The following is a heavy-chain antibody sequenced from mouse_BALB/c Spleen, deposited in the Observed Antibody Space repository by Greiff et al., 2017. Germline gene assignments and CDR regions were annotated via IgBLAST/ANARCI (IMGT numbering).Heavy chain of an antibody. CDR2: ISSGGSYT. D-gene: IGHD1-1*01. Sequence: EVQVVESGGGLVKPGGSLKLSCAASGFTFSSYGMSWVRQTPDKRLEWVATISSGGSYTYYPDSVKGRFTISRDNAKNTLYLQMSSLKSEDTAMYYCARQGLRYLFAYWGQGTLGTVSA. CDR3: ARQGLRYLFAY. CDR1: GFTFSSYG. V-gene: IGHV5-6*01. J-gene: IGHJ3*01.